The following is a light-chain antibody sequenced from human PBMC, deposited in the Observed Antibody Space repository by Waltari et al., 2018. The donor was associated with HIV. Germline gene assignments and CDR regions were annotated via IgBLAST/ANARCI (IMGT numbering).Light chain of an antibody. V-gene: IGLV2-18*02. CDR2: DVS. J-gene: IGLJ2*01. Sequence: QSALTQPPPVSWPLGQSVTISCTGPTSAVGTYTQVPLYQHSPGTAPKLMIYDVSNRPSGVPDRFSGSKSGNTASLTISGLQAEDEADYYCSSFTTSITVVFGGGTKLTVL. CDR1: TSAVGTYTQ. CDR3: SSFTTSITVV.